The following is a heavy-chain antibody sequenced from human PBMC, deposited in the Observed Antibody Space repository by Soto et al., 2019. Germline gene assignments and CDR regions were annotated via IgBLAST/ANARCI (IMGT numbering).Heavy chain of an antibody. V-gene: IGHV1-18*01. CDR2: ISAYNGNT. CDR3: ARDHVVPAQIFYYYGMDV. CDR1: GYTFTSYG. D-gene: IGHD2-2*01. J-gene: IGHJ6*02. Sequence: ASVKVSCKASGYTFTSYGISWVRQAPGQGLEWMGWISAYNGNTNYAQKLQGRVTMTTDTSTSTAYMELRRLRSDDTAVYYCARDHVVPAQIFYYYGMDVWGQGTTVTVYS.